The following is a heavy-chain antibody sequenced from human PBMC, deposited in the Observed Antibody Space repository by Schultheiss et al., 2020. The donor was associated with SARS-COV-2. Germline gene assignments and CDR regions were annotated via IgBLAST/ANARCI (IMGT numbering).Heavy chain of an antibody. J-gene: IGHJ4*02. V-gene: IGHV3-23*01. CDR3: AIHSSSWEVFDY. D-gene: IGHD6-13*01. Sequence: GGSLRLSCAASGFTFSSYSMNWVRQAPGKGLEWVSAISGTGGSTYYADSVKGRFTISRDNSKNTLYLQMNSLRAEDTAVYYCAIHSSSWEVFDYWGQGTLVTVSS. CDR2: ISGTGGST. CDR1: GFTFSSYS.